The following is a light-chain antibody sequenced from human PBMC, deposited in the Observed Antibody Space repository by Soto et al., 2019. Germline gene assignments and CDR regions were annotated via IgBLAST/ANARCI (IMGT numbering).Light chain of an antibody. CDR3: SSSTINNTVL. J-gene: IGLJ2*01. V-gene: IGLV1-40*01. Sequence: QTVVTQPPSVSGAPGQRVTISCTGSSSNIGAGYDVHWYQQLPGTAPKLLIYGNSNRPSGVPDRFSGSKSGNTASLTISGLQAEDEADYYCSSSTINNTVLFGGGTQLTVL. CDR2: GNS. CDR1: SSNIGAGYD.